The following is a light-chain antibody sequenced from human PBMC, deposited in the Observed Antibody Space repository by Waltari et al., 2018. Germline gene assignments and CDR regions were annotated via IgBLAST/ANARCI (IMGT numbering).Light chain of an antibody. CDR2: ATS. Sequence: DIQVTQSPSSLSASVGDRVTITCRASQSMSSFLNWYQQKPGKAPRLLISATSNLQSGVPSRFSGSGSGTDFTLTISSLQPEDFATYYCQQSYSTPPYTFGQGTKLEIK. CDR3: QQSYSTPPYT. V-gene: IGKV1-39*01. J-gene: IGKJ2*01. CDR1: QSMSSF.